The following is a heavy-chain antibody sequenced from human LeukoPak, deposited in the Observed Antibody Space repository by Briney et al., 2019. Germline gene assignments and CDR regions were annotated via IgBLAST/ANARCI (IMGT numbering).Heavy chain of an antibody. Sequence: ETGGSLRLSCAASGFTFSSYAMSWVRQAPGKGLEWVSAISGSGGSTYYADSVKGRFTISRDNSKNTLYLQMNSLRAEDTAVYYCANCGGSCYYFLDWGQGTLVTVSS. CDR1: GFTFSSYA. CDR3: ANCGGSCYYFLD. V-gene: IGHV3-23*01. D-gene: IGHD2-15*01. CDR2: ISGSGGST. J-gene: IGHJ4*02.